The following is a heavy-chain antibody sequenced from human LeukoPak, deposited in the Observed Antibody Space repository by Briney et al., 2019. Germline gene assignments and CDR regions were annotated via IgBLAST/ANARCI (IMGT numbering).Heavy chain of an antibody. D-gene: IGHD6-13*01. V-gene: IGHV4-59*01. CDR1: GGSISSYY. Sequence: PSETLSLTCTVSGGSISSYYWSWIRQPPGKGLEWIGYIYYSGSTNYNPSLKSRVTISVDTSKNQFSLKLSSVTAADTAVYYCARRSSSWYFPYFDYWGQGTLVTVSS. J-gene: IGHJ4*02. CDR3: ARRSSSWYFPYFDY. CDR2: IYYSGST.